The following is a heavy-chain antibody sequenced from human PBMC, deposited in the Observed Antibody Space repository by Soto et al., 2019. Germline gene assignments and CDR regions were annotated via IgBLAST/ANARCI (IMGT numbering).Heavy chain of an antibody. J-gene: IGHJ5*02. CDR1: GGSFSGYY. CDR3: AGGDGPTPNCFDP. V-gene: IGHV4-34*01. Sequence: QVQLQQWGAGLLKPSETLSLTCAVYGGSFSGYYWSWIRQPPGKGLEWIGEINHSGSTTYNPSLKSRVPISLGTSKNQFSLKLSSVTAADTAVYYRAGGDGPTPNCFDPWGQGTLVTVSS. D-gene: IGHD2-21*01. CDR2: INHSGST.